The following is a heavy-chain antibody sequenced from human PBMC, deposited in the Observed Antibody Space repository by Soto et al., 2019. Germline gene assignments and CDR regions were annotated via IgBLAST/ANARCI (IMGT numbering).Heavy chain of an antibody. CDR1: GDSVSSNSAA. D-gene: IGHD2-2*01. J-gene: IGHJ6*02. V-gene: IGHV6-1*01. Sequence: SQTLSRTCAISGDSVSSNSAAWNWIRQSPSRGLEWLGRTYYRSKWYNDYAVSVKSRITINPDTSKNQFSLQLNSVTPEDTAVYYCARGWGYCSSTSCYVYYYYGMDVWGQGTTVTVSS. CDR2: TYYRSKWYN. CDR3: ARGWGYCSSTSCYVYYYYGMDV.